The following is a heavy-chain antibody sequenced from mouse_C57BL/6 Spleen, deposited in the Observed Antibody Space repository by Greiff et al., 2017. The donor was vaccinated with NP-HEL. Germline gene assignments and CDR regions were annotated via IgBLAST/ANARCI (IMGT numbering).Heavy chain of an antibody. D-gene: IGHD1-1*01. Sequence: QVQLKQPGAELVKPGASVKLSCKASGYTFTSYWMHWVKQRPGRGLEWIGRIDPNSGGTKYNEKFKSKATLTVDKPSSTAYMQLSSLTSEDSAVYYCARFASTVVPYYAMDYWGQGTSVTVSS. J-gene: IGHJ4*01. CDR2: IDPNSGGT. CDR1: GYTFTSYW. V-gene: IGHV1-72*01. CDR3: ARFASTVVPYYAMDY.